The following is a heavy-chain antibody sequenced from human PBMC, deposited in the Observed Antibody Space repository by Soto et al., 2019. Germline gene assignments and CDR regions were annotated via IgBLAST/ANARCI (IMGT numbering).Heavy chain of an antibody. CDR3: ARGLGLGDC. V-gene: IGHV1-46*01. Sequence: QVQLVQSGAEVKKPGASVKVSCKASGYTFSSYYIHWVRQAPGQGLEWIGIINTNSGSTNYAQNFKGRRPVTRDTSRARVYMDLSALTSDDTAMYYCARGLGLGDCWGQGTIVTVSS. J-gene: IGHJ4*02. CDR1: GYTFSSYY. CDR2: INTNSGST. D-gene: IGHD3-9*01.